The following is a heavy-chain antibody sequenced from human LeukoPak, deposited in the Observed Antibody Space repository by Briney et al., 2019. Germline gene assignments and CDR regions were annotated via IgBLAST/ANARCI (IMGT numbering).Heavy chain of an antibody. CDR3: ASWGQWLPREYFQH. CDR1: GYSISSGYY. V-gene: IGHV4-38-2*01. CDR2: IYHSGST. Sequence: SETLSLTCAVSGYSISSGYYWGWIRQPPGKGLEWIGSIYHSGSTYYNPSPKSRVTISVDTSKNQFSLKLSSVTAADTAVYYCASWGQWLPREYFQHWGQGTLVTVSS. J-gene: IGHJ1*01. D-gene: IGHD6-19*01.